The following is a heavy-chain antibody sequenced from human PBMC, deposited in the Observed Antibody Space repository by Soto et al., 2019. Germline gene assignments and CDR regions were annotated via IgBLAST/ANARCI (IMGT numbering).Heavy chain of an antibody. Sequence: SETLSLTCAVYGGSFSGYYWSWIRQPPGKGLEWIGEINHSGSTNYNPSLKSRVTISVDTSENQFSLKLSSVTAADTAVYYCARGRGSGSYYPWFDPWGQGTLVTAPQ. CDR3: ARGRGSGSYYPWFDP. V-gene: IGHV4-34*01. J-gene: IGHJ5*02. CDR2: INHSGST. CDR1: GGSFSGYY. D-gene: IGHD3-10*01.